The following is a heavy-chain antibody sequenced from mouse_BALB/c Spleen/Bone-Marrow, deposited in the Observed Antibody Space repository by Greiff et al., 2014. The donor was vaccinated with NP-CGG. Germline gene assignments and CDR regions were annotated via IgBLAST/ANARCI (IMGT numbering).Heavy chain of an antibody. CDR1: GFTFSSYA. Sequence: EVQLVESGGGLVKPGGSLKLSCAASGFTFSSYAMSWVRQTPEKRLEWVATISSGGSYTYYPNSVKGRFTISRDNAKNTLYLQMSSLRSEDTAIYYGARHGITILLDYWGQGTTLTVSS. CDR2: ISSGGSYT. J-gene: IGHJ2*01. D-gene: IGHD2-4*01. V-gene: IGHV5-9-3*01. CDR3: ARHGITILLDY.